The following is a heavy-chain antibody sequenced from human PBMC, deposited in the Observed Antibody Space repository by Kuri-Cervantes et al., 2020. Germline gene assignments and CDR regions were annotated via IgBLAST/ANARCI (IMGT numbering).Heavy chain of an antibody. V-gene: IGHV4-39*07. D-gene: IGHD3-10*01. J-gene: IGHJ4*02. CDR2: IYYSGST. Sequence: SETLSLTRTVPGGSISSSSYYWGWIRQPPGKGLEWLGSIYYSGSTYYNPSLKSRVTISVDTSKHQFSLKLSSVTAADTAVYYCARAWFGGFGGYFDYWGQGTLVTVSS. CDR1: GGSISSSSYY. CDR3: ARAWFGGFGGYFDY.